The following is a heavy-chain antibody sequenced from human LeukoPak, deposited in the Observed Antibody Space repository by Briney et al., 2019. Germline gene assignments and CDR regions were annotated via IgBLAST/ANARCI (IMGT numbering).Heavy chain of an antibody. Sequence: ASVKVSCTASGYTFTGYYMHWVRQAPGQGLEWMGWLNPNSGATNYAQKFQGRVTMTRDTSISTAYMELSRLRSDDTAVYYCARYHAARVAGFDAFDIWGQGTMVTVSS. CDR1: GYTFTGYY. J-gene: IGHJ3*02. CDR2: LNPNSGAT. V-gene: IGHV1-2*02. CDR3: ARYHAARVAGFDAFDI. D-gene: IGHD3-3*01.